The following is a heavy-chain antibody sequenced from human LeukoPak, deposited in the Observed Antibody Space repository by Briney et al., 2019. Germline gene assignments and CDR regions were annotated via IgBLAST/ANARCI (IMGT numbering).Heavy chain of an antibody. V-gene: IGHV1-2*02. CDR1: GYTFTGYY. Sequence: ASVKVSCKASGYTFTGYYMHWVRQAPGQGLEWMGWINPNSGGTNYAQKFQGRVTMTRDTSISTAYMELSRLRSDDTAVNYCATRDASNWGYYFDYWGQGTLVTVSS. D-gene: IGHD7-27*01. CDR2: INPNSGGT. CDR3: ATRDASNWGYYFDY. J-gene: IGHJ4*02.